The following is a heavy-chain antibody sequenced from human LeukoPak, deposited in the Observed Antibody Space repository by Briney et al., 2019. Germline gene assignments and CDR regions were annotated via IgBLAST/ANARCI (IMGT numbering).Heavy chain of an antibody. D-gene: IGHD3-22*01. V-gene: IGHV3-48*04. J-gene: IGHJ3*02. CDR1: GFTFSSYS. CDR2: ISSSSSTI. CDR3: AREYYDSSGYGAFDI. Sequence: GGSLRLSCAASGFTFSSYSMNWVRQAPGKGLEWVSYISSSSSTIYYADSVKGRFTISRDNAKNSLYLQMNSLRAEDTAVYYCAREYYDSSGYGAFDIWGQGTMVTLSS.